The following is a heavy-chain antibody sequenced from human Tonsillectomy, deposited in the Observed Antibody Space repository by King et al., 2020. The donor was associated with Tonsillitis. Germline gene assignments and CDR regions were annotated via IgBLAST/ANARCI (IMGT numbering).Heavy chain of an antibody. CDR1: GFTYSSYA. V-gene: IGHV3-23*04. Sequence: VQLVESGGGLVQPGRSLRLSCAASGFTYSSYAMSWVRQAPGEGLWWVSAISGSGGITYYADAVEGRFTIASYNSKNTLYVQMNSLRAEDTAVYYCAKDLGRSYDFWSGYYPFDYWGQGTLVTVSS. D-gene: IGHD3-3*01. CDR3: AKDLGRSYDFWSGYYPFDY. J-gene: IGHJ4*02. CDR2: ISGSGGIT.